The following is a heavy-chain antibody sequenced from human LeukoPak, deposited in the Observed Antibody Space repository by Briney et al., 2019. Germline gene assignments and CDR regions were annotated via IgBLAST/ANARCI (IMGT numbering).Heavy chain of an antibody. CDR3: AREGARGPYYFDY. CDR2: IYHSGST. J-gene: IGHJ4*02. Sequence: TLSLTFAVSGGSISSGGYSWSWIRPPPGKGLEWIGYIYHSGSTYYNPSLKRRVTISVDRSKNQFSLRLSSVTAADTAVYYCAREGARGPYYFDYWGQGTLVTVSS. D-gene: IGHD4/OR15-4a*01. V-gene: IGHV4-30-2*01. CDR1: GGSISSGGYS.